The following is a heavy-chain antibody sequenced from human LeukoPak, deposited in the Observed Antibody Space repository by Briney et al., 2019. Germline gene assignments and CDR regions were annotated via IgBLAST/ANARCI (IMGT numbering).Heavy chain of an antibody. Sequence: GGSLRFSCAASGFTFSSYWMSWVRQAPGKGLEWVANIKQDGSEKYYVDSVKGRFTISRDNAKTSLYLQMNSLRVEDTAVYYCARDLSGVTGYTYGRGIDYWGQGTLVTVSS. V-gene: IGHV3-7*01. D-gene: IGHD5-18*01. CDR2: IKQDGSEK. CDR3: ARDLSGVTGYTYGRGIDY. J-gene: IGHJ4*02. CDR1: GFTFSSYW.